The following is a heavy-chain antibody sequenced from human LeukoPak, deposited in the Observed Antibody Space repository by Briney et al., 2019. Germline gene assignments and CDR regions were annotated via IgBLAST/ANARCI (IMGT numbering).Heavy chain of an antibody. CDR1: GGTFSSYA. V-gene: IGHV1-69*05. J-gene: IGHJ4*02. Sequence: ASVKVSCKASGGTFSSYAISWVRHAPGQGLGWMGGIIPLFGTANYAQKFQGTVTIPTDESTSTDYMERSSLRSEDTAVYYCARDADAYCGGDCYSYFDYWGQGTLVTVSS. CDR3: ARDADAYCGGDCYSYFDY. CDR2: IIPLFGTA. D-gene: IGHD2-21*02.